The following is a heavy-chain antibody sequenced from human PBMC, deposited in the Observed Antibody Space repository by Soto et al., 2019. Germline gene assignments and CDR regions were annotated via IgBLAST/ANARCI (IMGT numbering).Heavy chain of an antibody. Sequence: ETLCLTCAVSGDSINSYYWSWVRQPPGKGLEWMGDVYYAGSTSYNPSLERRGSMSVDTSKHQFSLKLRSVNAADTAMYYCAKYRRPAAHGYRLDYWGRRILVPVS. CDR3: AKYRRPAAHGYRLDY. CDR2: VYYAGST. CDR1: GDSINSYY. D-gene: IGHD5-12*01. V-gene: IGHV4-59*01. J-gene: IGHJ4*02.